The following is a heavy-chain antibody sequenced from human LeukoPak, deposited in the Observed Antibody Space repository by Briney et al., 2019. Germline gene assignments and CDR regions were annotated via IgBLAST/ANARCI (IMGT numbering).Heavy chain of an antibody. Sequence: ASVKVSCKVSGYTLTELSMHWVRQAPGKGLEWMGGFDPEDGETIYAQKFQGRVTMTEDTSTDTAYMELSSLRSEDTAVYYCATDGVDTAMVDAGPTYYFDYWGQGTLVTVSS. CDR3: ATDGVDTAMVDAGPTYYFDY. J-gene: IGHJ4*02. CDR1: GYTLTELS. V-gene: IGHV1-24*01. D-gene: IGHD5-18*01. CDR2: FDPEDGET.